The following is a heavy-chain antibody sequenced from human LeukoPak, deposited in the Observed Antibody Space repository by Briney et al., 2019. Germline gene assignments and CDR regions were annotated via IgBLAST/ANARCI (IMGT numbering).Heavy chain of an antibody. CDR1: GYTFTDFY. J-gene: IGHJ3*02. CDR3: AVRSRYFDWLSYAFDI. D-gene: IGHD3-9*01. V-gene: IGHV1-2*02. Sequence: ASVKVSCKTSGYTFTDFYMHWVRQAPGQGLEWMGWVNLNSGGTNFAQKFQGRVSMTRDTSISTAYMQLSRLRSDDTAVYYCAVRSRYFDWLSYAFDIWGQGTMVTVSS. CDR2: VNLNSGGT.